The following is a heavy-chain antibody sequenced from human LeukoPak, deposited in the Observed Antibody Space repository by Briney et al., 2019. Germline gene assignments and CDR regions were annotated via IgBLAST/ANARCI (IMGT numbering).Heavy chain of an antibody. CDR2: ISYDGDNK. D-gene: IGHD6-19*01. J-gene: IGHJ4*02. Sequence: GGSLRLSCAASGFTFGSYAMHWVRQAPGKGLQWVAVISYDGDNKYYGDSVKGRFTISRDNSKNTLYLQMNSLRIEDTAVYYCATQSPQGTGWYGMGYWGQGTLVTVSS. V-gene: IGHV3-30-3*01. CDR3: ATQSPQGTGWYGMGY. CDR1: GFTFGSYA.